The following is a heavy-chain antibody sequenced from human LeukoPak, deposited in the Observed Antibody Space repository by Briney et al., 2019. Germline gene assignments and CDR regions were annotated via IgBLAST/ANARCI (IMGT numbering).Heavy chain of an antibody. D-gene: IGHD6-13*01. CDR2: ISGSGGST. V-gene: IGHV3-23*01. CDR3: AKKSSSSSNAIPPFDY. J-gene: IGHJ4*02. Sequence: GGSLRLSCAASGFTFSSYGMSWVRQAPGKGLEWVSAISGSGGSTYYADSVKGRFTISRDNSKNTLYLQMNSLRAEDTAVYYCAKKSSSSSNAIPPFDYWGQGTLVTVSS. CDR1: GFTFSSYG.